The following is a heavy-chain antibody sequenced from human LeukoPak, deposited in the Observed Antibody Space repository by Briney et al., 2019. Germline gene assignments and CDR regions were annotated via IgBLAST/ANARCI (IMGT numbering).Heavy chain of an antibody. CDR3: ARHKQWLVPSNYYYGMDV. V-gene: IGHV4-59*08. Sequence: SETLSLTCTVSGGSISSYYWSWIRQPPGKGLEWIGYIYYSGSTNYNPSLKSRVTISVDTSKNQFSLKLSPVTAADTAVYYCARHKQWLVPSNYYYGMDVWAKGPRSPSP. CDR1: GGSISSYY. D-gene: IGHD6-19*01. J-gene: IGHJ6*02. CDR2: IYYSGST.